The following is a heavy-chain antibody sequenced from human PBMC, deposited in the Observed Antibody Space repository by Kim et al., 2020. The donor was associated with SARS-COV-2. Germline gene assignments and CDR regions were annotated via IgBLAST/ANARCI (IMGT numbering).Heavy chain of an antibody. CDR2: ISYDGSNK. CDR1: GFTFSSYG. J-gene: IGHJ6*02. V-gene: IGHV3-30*18. CDR3: AKESGSGSYYAWTYYYYGMDA. Sequence: GGSLRLSCAASGFTFSSYGMHWVRQAPGKGLEWVAVISYDGSNKYYADSVKGRFTISRDNSKNTLYLQMNSLRAEDTAVYYCAKESGSGSYYAWTYYYYGMDAWGQGTTSPSP. D-gene: IGHD3-10*01.